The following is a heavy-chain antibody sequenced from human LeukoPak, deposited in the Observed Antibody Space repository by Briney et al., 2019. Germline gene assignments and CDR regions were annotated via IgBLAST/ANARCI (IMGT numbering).Heavy chain of an antibody. CDR1: SGSISSYY. J-gene: IGHJ3*01. V-gene: IGHV4-59*01. CDR3: ARGVVVVIANDAFDV. Sequence: SETLSLTCTVSSGSISSYYWSWIRQPPGKGLEWIGYIYYSGSTNYNPSLKSRVTISVDTSKNQFSLKLSSVTAADTAVYYCARGVVVVIANDAFDVWGQGTVVTVSS. CDR2: IYYSGST. D-gene: IGHD2-21*01.